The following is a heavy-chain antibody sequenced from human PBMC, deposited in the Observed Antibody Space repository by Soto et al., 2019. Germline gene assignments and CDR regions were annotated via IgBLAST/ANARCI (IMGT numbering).Heavy chain of an antibody. CDR3: ARAFAMVNIINLFFDY. D-gene: IGHD5-18*01. Sequence: ASVKVSCKASGYTFTSYYMHWVRQAPGQGLERMGIINPSGGSTSYAQKFQGRVTMTRDTSTSTVYMELSSLRSEDTAVYYCARAFAMVNIINLFFDYWGQGTLVTVSS. V-gene: IGHV1-46*01. CDR1: GYTFTSYY. CDR2: INPSGGST. J-gene: IGHJ4*02.